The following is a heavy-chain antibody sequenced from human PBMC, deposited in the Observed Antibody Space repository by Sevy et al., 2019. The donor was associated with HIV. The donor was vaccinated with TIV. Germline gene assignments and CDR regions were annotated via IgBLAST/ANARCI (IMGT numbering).Heavy chain of an antibody. J-gene: IGHJ6*02. CDR2: ISSSGSTI. CDR3: ARGDYYDILTGYYTAYGMVV. Sequence: GGSLRLSCAASGFTFSDYYMSWIRQAPGKGLEWVSYISSSGSTIYYADSVKGRFTISRDNAKNSLYLQMNSLRAEESAVYYCARGDYYDILTGYYTAYGMVVWGQGTTVTVSS. V-gene: IGHV3-11*01. D-gene: IGHD3-9*01. CDR1: GFTFSDYY.